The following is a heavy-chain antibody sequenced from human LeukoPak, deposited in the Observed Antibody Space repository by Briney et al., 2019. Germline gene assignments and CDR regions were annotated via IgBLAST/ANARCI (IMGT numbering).Heavy chain of an antibody. CDR3: ARAPHFFDTSGSRYYFDY. V-gene: IGHV4-38-2*02. CDR1: GYSISSGYY. Sequence: SETLSLTCTVSGYSISSGYYWGWIRQPPGKGLEWIGSIYHSGSTYYNPSLKSRVTISVDTSKNQFSLKLSSVTAADTAVYYCARAPHFFDTSGSRYYFDYWGQGALVTVSS. D-gene: IGHD3-22*01. CDR2: IYHSGST. J-gene: IGHJ4*02.